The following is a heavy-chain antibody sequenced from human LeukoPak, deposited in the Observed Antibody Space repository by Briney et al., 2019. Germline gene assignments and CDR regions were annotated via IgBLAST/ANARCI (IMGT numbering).Heavy chain of an antibody. D-gene: IGHD4-23*01. CDR1: GGSIRSYY. V-gene: IGHV4-4*07. Sequence: KPSETLSLTCTVSGGSIRSYYWSWIRQPAGKGLEWIGRIYTSGSTNYNPSLKSRVTMSVDTSKNQFSLKLSSVTAADTAVYYCASSATTVDPFDYWGQGTLVTVSS. J-gene: IGHJ4*02. CDR2: IYTSGST. CDR3: ASSATTVDPFDY.